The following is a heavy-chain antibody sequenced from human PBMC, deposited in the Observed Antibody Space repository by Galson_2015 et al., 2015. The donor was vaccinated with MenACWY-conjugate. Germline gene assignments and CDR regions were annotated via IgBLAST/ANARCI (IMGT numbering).Heavy chain of an antibody. D-gene: IGHD3-10*01. CDR2: IYYSGIT. Sequence: IYYSGITNYNPSLKSRVTISVDTSKNQFSLKLSSVTAADTAVYYCARDPFGEFNFDYWGQGTLVTVSS. V-gene: IGHV4-59*01. J-gene: IGHJ4*02. CDR3: ARDPFGEFNFDY.